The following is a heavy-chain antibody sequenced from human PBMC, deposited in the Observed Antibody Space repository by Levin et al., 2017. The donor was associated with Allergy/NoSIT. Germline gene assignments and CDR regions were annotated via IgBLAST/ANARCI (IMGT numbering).Heavy chain of an antibody. D-gene: IGHD2-15*01. V-gene: IGHV4-59*08. CDR2: IYNSGST. CDR3: ARRFCSGAICYSGSHGMDV. J-gene: IGHJ6*02. CDR1: GASISSYY. Sequence: PSETLSLTCTVSGASISSYYWSWIRQPPGKGLEWIGYIYNSGSTKYNPSLKSRVTISVDTSKNQFSLKLNSVTAADTAGYYYARRFCSGAICYSGSHGMDVWGQGTTVTVSS.